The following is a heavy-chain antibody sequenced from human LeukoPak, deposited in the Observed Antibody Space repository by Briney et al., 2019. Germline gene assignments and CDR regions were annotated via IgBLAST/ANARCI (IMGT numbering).Heavy chain of an antibody. J-gene: IGHJ5*02. CDR3: ARVFVGYCSSTSCYSLDP. CDR2: ISSTSSYI. V-gene: IGHV3-21*01. CDR1: GFTFSSYN. D-gene: IGHD2-2*01. Sequence: PGGSLRLSCAASGFTFSSYNMNWVRQAPGKGLEWVSSISSTSSYIYYADSVRGRFIISRDNAKNSLYLQMSSLRAEDTAVYYCARVFVGYCSSTSCYSLDPWGQGTLVTVSS.